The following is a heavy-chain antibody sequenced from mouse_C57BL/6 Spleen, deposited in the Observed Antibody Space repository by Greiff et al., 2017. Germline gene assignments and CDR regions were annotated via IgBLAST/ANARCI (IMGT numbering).Heavy chain of an antibody. Sequence: VQLQQPGPGLVQPSQSLTLSCTASGFSLTSYGVHWVRQSPGKGLEWLGVIWSGGSTDYNAAVISRLSISKDNSKSQVCFKMNSLQADDTAIYYCARNRVYLMDYWGQGASVTVSS. CDR1: GFSLTSYG. CDR2: IWSGGST. V-gene: IGHV2-2*01. D-gene: IGHD1-1*01. CDR3: ARNRVYLMDY. J-gene: IGHJ4*01.